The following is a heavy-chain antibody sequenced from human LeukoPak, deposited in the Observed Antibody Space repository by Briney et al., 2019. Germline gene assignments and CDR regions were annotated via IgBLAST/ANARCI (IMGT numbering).Heavy chain of an antibody. J-gene: IGHJ5*02. CDR2: ISSSSSYI. V-gene: IGHV3-21*01. CDR1: GFTFSSYS. Sequence: PGGSLRLSCAASGFTFSSYSMNWVRQAPGMGLEWVSSISSSSSYIYYADSVKGRFTISRDNAKNSPYLQMNSLRAEDTAVYYCSRVVGTVTTPGWFEPGGQGNLVTVPS. CDR3: SRVVGTVTTPGWFEP. D-gene: IGHD4-11*01.